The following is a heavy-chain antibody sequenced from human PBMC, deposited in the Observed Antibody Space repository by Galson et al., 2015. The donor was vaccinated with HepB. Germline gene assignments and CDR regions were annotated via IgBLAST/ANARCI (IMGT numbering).Heavy chain of an antibody. V-gene: IGHV4-34*01. Sequence: ETLSLTCTVYGAPFSGYYWTWIRQPPGKGLEWIGEISHSGNTNYNPSLKSRLTMSVDTSRNQFSLKLTSMSAADTAVYYCARSFWTYRLRLDPWGQGTLVTVSS. CDR3: ARSFWTYRLRLDP. CDR2: ISHSGNT. J-gene: IGHJ5*02. D-gene: IGHD3/OR15-3a*01. CDR1: GAPFSGYY.